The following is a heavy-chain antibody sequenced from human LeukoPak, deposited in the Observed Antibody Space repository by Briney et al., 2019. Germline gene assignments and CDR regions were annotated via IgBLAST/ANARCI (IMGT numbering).Heavy chain of an antibody. D-gene: IGHD1-26*01. CDR3: AIPQWEPIDY. Sequence: GGSLRLSCAASGFTFSSYSMNWVRQAPGKGLEWVSYISSSSSTIYYADSVKGRFTISRDNAKNSLYLQMNSLRAEDTAVYYCAIPQWEPIDYWGQGTLVTVSS. V-gene: IGHV3-48*04. CDR1: GFTFSSYS. J-gene: IGHJ4*02. CDR2: ISSSSSTI.